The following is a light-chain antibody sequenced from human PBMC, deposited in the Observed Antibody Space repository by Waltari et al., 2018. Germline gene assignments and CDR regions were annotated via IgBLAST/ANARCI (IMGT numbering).Light chain of an antibody. CDR1: TLPQHY. CDR2: KDS. CDR3: QSADTTWV. Sequence: SYELTQPPSVSVSPGQTDRITCSGDTLPQHYAYWYQQKPGQAPVVVIYKDSERPSGIPERFSGSSSGTTVTLTISRVQAEDEADYYCQSADTTWVFGGGTKLTVL. J-gene: IGLJ3*02. V-gene: IGLV3-25*03.